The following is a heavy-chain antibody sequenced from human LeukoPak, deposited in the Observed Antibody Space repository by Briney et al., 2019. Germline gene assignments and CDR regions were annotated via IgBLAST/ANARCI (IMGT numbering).Heavy chain of an antibody. D-gene: IGHD3-16*01. Sequence: ASVKVSCKVSGYTLTELSMHWVRQAPGKGLEWMGGFDPEDGGTIYAQKFQGRVTMTEDTSTDTAYTELSSLRSEDTAVYYCATGPWGEFPLFDYWGQGTLVTVSS. CDR3: ATGPWGEFPLFDY. V-gene: IGHV1-24*01. J-gene: IGHJ4*02. CDR2: FDPEDGGT. CDR1: GYTLTELS.